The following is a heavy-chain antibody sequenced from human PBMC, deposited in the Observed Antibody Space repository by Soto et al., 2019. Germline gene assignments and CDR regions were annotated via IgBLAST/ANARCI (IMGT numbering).Heavy chain of an antibody. J-gene: IGHJ4*02. Sequence: GSLRLSCAASGFTFSSYAMSWVRQAPGKGLEWVSAISGSGGSTYYADSVKGRFTISRDNAKNSLYLQMNSLRAEDTAVYYCATMTTGGDFDYWGQGTLVTVSS. CDR1: GFTFSSYA. CDR2: ISGSGGST. V-gene: IGHV3-23*01. CDR3: ATMTTGGDFDY. D-gene: IGHD4-4*01.